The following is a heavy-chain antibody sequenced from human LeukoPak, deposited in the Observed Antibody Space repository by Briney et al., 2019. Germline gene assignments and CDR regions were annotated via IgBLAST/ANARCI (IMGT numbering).Heavy chain of an antibody. Sequence: GGSLRLSCAASGFTFSSYWMHWVRPAPGKGLVWVSRINSDGSSTSYADSVKGRFTISRDNAKNTLYLQMNSLRAEDTAVYYCARDSPHGDYGYWGQGTLVTVSS. CDR3: ARDSPHGDYGY. V-gene: IGHV3-74*01. CDR2: INSDGSST. D-gene: IGHD4-17*01. J-gene: IGHJ4*02. CDR1: GFTFSSYW.